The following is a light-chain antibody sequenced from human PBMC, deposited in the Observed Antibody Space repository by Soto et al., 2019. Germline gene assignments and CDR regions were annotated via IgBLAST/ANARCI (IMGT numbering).Light chain of an antibody. CDR1: QLITNDF. CDR3: QQYGASPRT. J-gene: IGKJ1*01. V-gene: IGKV3-20*01. CDR2: GAS. Sequence: EVVLTQSPGTLSLSPGESATLSCRASQLITNDFLAWYQQKPGQVPRLIIYGASKRATDFPDRFIGSGSGTDFTLTINRLEPGDFAVYYCQQYGASPRTFGPGTKLEIK.